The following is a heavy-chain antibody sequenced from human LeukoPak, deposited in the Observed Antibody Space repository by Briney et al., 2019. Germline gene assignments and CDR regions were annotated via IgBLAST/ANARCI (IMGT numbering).Heavy chain of an antibody. V-gene: IGHV1-69*04. D-gene: IGHD6-19*01. Sequence: SVKVSCKASGGTFSSYAISWVRQAPGQGLEWMGRIIPILGIANYAQKFQGRVMITADKSTSTAYMELSSLRSEDTAVYFCARSDQWLAENWFDPWGRGTLVTVSS. CDR1: GGTFSSYA. CDR2: IIPILGIA. CDR3: ARSDQWLAENWFDP. J-gene: IGHJ5*02.